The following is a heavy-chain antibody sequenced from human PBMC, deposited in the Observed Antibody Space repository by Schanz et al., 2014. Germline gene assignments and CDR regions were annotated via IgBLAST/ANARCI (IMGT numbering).Heavy chain of an antibody. J-gene: IGHJ4*02. CDR1: GFTLSSYA. V-gene: IGHV3-30-3*01. Sequence: QEQLVESGGGVVQPGRSLRLSCAAYGFTLSSYAMHWVRQAPGKGLEWVAVISYDGSNKYYADSVKGRFTISRDNSKNTLYLQMNSLRAEDTAVYYCAKDPSHGDYDYYFDYWGQGTLVTVSS. CDR3: AKDPSHGDYDYYFDY. CDR2: ISYDGSNK. D-gene: IGHD3-22*01.